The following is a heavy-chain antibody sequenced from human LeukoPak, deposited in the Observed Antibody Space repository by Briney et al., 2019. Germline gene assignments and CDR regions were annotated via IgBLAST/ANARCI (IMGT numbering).Heavy chain of an antibody. J-gene: IGHJ3*02. CDR3: ATRSARGAFDI. V-gene: IGHV3-9*03. D-gene: IGHD6-6*01. CDR2: ISWNSGTK. Sequence: GRSLRLSCAASGLIFDDNAMHWVRQAPGKGLEWVSGISWNSGTKGYADSVKGRFTISRDNAKNSLYLQMNSLRAEDMALYCCATRSARGAFDIWGQGTMVTVSS. CDR1: GLIFDDNA.